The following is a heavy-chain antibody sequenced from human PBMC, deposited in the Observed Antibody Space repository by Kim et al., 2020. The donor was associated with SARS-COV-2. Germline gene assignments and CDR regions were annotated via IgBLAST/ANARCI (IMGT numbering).Heavy chain of an antibody. CDR3: ARGGAAGSSPGRRYYYYYYGMDV. Sequence: SETLSLTCAVYGGSFSGYYWSWIRQPPGKGLEWIGEINHSGSTNYNPSLNSRVTISVDTSKNQFSLKLSSVTAADTAVYYCARGGAAGSSPGRRYYYYYYGMDVWGQGTTVTVSS. CDR1: GGSFSGYY. J-gene: IGHJ6*02. D-gene: IGHD1-26*01. V-gene: IGHV4-34*01. CDR2: INHSGST.